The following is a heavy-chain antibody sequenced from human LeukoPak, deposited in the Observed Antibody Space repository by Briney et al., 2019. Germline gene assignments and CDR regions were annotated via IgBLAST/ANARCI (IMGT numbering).Heavy chain of an antibody. CDR3: AKDGGGYSQTRGDFDY. CDR1: GFTFSSYG. V-gene: IGHV3-30*18. CDR2: ISYDGSNK. Sequence: GRSLRHSCAASGFTFSSYGMHWVRQAPGKGLEGVAVISYDGSNKYYADSVKGRFTISRDNSKNTLYLQMNSLRAEDTAVYYCAKDGGGYSQTRGDFDYWGQGTLVTVSS. J-gene: IGHJ4*02. D-gene: IGHD5-18*01.